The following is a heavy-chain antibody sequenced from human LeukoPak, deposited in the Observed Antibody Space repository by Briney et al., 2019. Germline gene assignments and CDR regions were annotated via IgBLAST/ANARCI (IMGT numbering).Heavy chain of an antibody. CDR1: GYSFTSYW. Sequence: GESLKISCKGSGYSFTSYWISWVRQMPGKGLEWMGRIDPSDSYTNYSPSFQGHVTISADKSISTAYLQWSSLKASDTAMYYCARGDYGFEYYFDYWGQGTLVTVSS. CDR3: ARGDYGFEYYFDY. J-gene: IGHJ4*02. V-gene: IGHV5-10-1*01. CDR2: IDPSDSYT. D-gene: IGHD3-10*01.